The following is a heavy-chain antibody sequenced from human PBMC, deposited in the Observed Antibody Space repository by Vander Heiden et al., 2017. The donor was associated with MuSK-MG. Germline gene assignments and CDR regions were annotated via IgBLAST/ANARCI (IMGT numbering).Heavy chain of an antibody. CDR3: ARIEEHYDFWSGYYPIYYFDY. CDR1: GFSLSNARMG. Sequence: QVTLKESGPVLVKPTETLTLTCTVSGFSLSNARMGVSWIRQPPGKALEWLAHIFSNDEKSYSTSLKSRLTISKDTSKSQVVLTMTNMDPVDTATYYCARIEEHYDFWSGYYPIYYFDYWGQGTLVTVSS. J-gene: IGHJ4*02. D-gene: IGHD3-3*01. CDR2: IFSNDEK. V-gene: IGHV2-26*01.